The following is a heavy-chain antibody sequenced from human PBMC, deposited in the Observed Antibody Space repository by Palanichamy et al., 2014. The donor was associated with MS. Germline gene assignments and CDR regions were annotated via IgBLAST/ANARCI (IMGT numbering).Heavy chain of an antibody. J-gene: IGHJ4*02. Sequence: EVQVVESGGGLVQPGGSLRLSCAASGFTFSSYWITWVRQAPGKGLEWVASIKPDGSDKYYVDSVEGRITISRDNAKSSSYLQMNSLRAEDTAVYYCARDLDYWGQGTLVTVSS. V-gene: IGHV3-7*01. CDR3: ARDLDY. CDR1: GFTFSSYW. CDR2: IKPDGSDK.